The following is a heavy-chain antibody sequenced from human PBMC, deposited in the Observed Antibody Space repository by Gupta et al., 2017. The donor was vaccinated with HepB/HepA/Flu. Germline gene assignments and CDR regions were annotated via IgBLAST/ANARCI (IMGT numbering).Heavy chain of an antibody. D-gene: IGHD1-14*01. CDR1: GYTFTNYS. Sequence: QVHLVQSGAEVKKPGASMKVSCKASGYTFTNYSVHWIRQVPGQGPEWMGRINPNNGDTVYAHNFQGRVTMTTDTSITTAYLDLSRLRIDDTAIYYCATIEGLIGTTWGQGALVTISS. CDR3: ATIEGLIGTT. J-gene: IGHJ4*02. CDR2: INPNNGDT. V-gene: IGHV1-2*06.